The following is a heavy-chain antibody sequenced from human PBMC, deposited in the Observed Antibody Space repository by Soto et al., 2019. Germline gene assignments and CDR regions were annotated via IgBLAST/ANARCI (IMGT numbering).Heavy chain of an antibody. CDR3: ARGHSAPDH. CDR1: GFTFGTYW. J-gene: IGHJ4*02. V-gene: IGHV3-7*01. Sequence: EVQLVESGGGLVQPGGSLRLSCTASGFTFGTYWMSWVRQAPGKELEWVANIMQDGSEKQYVDSVKGRFTISRDNAKRSLYLQMNGLRAEDTAVYYCARGHSAPDHWGQGTLVTVSS. CDR2: IMQDGSEK.